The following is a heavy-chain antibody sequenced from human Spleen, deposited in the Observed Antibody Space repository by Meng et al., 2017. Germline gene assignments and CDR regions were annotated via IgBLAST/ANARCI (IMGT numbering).Heavy chain of an antibody. V-gene: IGHV4-34*10. CDR3: ARGLGT. Sequence: QVQLQESGPGLVKPSGTLSLTCAVYGASFSDYSWNWVRQPPGKGLEWIGEINHGGSTKYNPSLKSRVTISIDSSKGQFSLKLTSVTAADTAVYYCARGLGTWGQGTLVTVSS. D-gene: IGHD3-10*01. CDR1: GASFSDYS. CDR2: INHGGST. J-gene: IGHJ5*02.